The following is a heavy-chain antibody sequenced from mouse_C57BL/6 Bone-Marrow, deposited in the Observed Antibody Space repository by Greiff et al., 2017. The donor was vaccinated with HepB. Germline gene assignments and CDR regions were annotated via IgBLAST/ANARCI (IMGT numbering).Heavy chain of an antibody. Sequence: EVKVVESGEGLVKPGGSLKLSCAASGFTFSSYAMSWVRQTPEKRLEWVAYISGGGDYTYYADTVKGRFTISRDNARNTLYLQMSSLKSEDTAMYYCTRDRGFDYWGQGTTLTVSS. CDR1: GFTFSSYA. CDR3: TRDRGFDY. D-gene: IGHD1-1*02. J-gene: IGHJ2*01. CDR2: ISGGGDYT. V-gene: IGHV5-9-1*02.